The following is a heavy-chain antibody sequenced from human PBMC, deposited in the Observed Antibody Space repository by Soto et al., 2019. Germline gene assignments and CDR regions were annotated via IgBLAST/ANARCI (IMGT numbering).Heavy chain of an antibody. V-gene: IGHV1-18*01. J-gene: IGHJ3*02. CDR2: ASAYNGNT. D-gene: IGHD3-9*01. Sequence: ASVKVSCKASGYTFTSYGXXXXXQAPGQGLEWMGWASAYNGNTNSAQKLQGRVTMTTDTSTSTAYMELRSLRSDDTAVYYCARGVILTGYDAFDIWGQGTMVTVSS. CDR1: GYTFTSYG. CDR3: ARGVILTGYDAFDI.